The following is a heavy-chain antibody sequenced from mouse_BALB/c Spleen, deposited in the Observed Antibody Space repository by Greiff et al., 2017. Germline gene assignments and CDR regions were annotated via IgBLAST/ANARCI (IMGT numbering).Heavy chain of an antibody. V-gene: IGHV5-17*02. CDR2: ISSGSSTI. D-gene: IGHD1-1*01. J-gene: IGHJ1*01. CDR3: ARRYYGSSYWYFDV. Sequence: EVNVVESGGGLVQPGGSRKLSCAASGFTFSSFGMHWVRQAPEKGLEWVAYISSGSSTIYYADTVKGRFTISRDNPKNTLFLQMTSLRSEDTAMYYCARRYYGSSYWYFDVWGAGTTVTVSS. CDR1: GFTFSSFG.